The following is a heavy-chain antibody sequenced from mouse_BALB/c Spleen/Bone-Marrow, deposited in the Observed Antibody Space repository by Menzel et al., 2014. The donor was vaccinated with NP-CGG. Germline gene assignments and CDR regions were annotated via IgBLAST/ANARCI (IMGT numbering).Heavy chain of an antibody. V-gene: IGHV4-2*02. D-gene: IGHD1-2*01. J-gene: IGHJ4*01. CDR2: INPGSSTI. Sequence: EVMLGESGGGLVQPGGSLNLSCAASGFDFSRYWMSWARQAPGKGQEWIGEINPGSSTINYTPSLKDKFIISRDNAKNTLYLQMSKVRSEDTALYYCAGLTAYGAMDYWGQGTSVTVSS. CDR3: AGLTAYGAMDY. CDR1: GFDFSRYW.